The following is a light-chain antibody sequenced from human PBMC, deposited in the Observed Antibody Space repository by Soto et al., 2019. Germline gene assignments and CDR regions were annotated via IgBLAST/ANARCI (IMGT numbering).Light chain of an antibody. Sequence: QSVLTQPPSASGTPGQRVTISCSGSTSNIGSHSVNWYQHLPGTAPKLLINTNNQRPSGVPDRFSGYKSGTSASLVISGLQSDDEADYYCATWDDSLKGVFGTGTKVTVL. CDR2: TNN. J-gene: IGLJ1*01. CDR3: ATWDDSLKGV. V-gene: IGLV1-44*01. CDR1: TSNIGSHS.